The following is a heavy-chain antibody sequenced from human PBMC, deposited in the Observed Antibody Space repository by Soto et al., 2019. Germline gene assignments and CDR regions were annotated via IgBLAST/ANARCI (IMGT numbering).Heavy chain of an antibody. CDR3: AREAKRYSSGWYADDAFDI. CDR2: IYYSGST. J-gene: IGHJ3*02. V-gene: IGHV4-31*03. D-gene: IGHD6-19*01. CDR1: GGTISSGGYY. Sequence: SETLSLTCPVSGGTISSGGYYWSWIRQHPGKGLEWIGYIYYSGSTYYNPSLKSRVTISVDTSKNQFSLKLSSVTAADTAVYYCAREAKRYSSGWYADDAFDIWGQGTMVTVSS.